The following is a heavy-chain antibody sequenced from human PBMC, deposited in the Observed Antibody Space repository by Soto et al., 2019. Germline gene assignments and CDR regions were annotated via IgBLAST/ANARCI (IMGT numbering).Heavy chain of an antibody. CDR1: GFTFSAYT. CDR3: ARDRCSGFDSPFLIDS. D-gene: IGHD5-12*01. Sequence: EVQLVESGGGLVKPGESLRLSCAASGFTFSAYTMIWVRQTPGKGLEWVSCISSSSSYIYYADSVKGRFTISRDNAENSLYLQMNSLRGEDTAVYYCARDRCSGFDSPFLIDSWGQGALVTVSS. J-gene: IGHJ4*02. V-gene: IGHV3-21*01. CDR2: ISSSSSYI.